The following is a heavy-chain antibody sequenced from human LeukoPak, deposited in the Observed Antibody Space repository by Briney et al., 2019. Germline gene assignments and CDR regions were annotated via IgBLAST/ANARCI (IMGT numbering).Heavy chain of an antibody. Sequence: SETLSLTCTVSGGSISSSSYYWGWIRQPPGKGLEWIGSIHSGSTYYNPSLKSRVAISVDTSKNQFSLSLRSVTAADTAVFYCARHQLIDWSPAVDYWGQGTLVTVSS. CDR2: IHSGST. CDR3: ARHQLIDWSPAVDY. J-gene: IGHJ4*02. CDR1: GGSISSSSYY. D-gene: IGHD3-9*01. V-gene: IGHV4-39*01.